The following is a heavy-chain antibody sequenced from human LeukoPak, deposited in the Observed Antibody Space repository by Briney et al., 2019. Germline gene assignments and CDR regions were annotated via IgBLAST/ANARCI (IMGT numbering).Heavy chain of an antibody. V-gene: IGHV3-30-3*01. CDR1: GFTFSSYA. J-gene: IGHJ6*02. CDR3: ARDFKDTALYGMDV. CDR2: ISYDGSNK. D-gene: IGHD5-18*01. Sequence: GGSLRLSCAASGFTFSSYAMHWVRQAPGKGLEWVAAISYDGSNKYYADSVKGRFTISRDNSKNTLYLQMNSLRAEDTAVYYCARDFKDTALYGMDVWGQGTTVTVSS.